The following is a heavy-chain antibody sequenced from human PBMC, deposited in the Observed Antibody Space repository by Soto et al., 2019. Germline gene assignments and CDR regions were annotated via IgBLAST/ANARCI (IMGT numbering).Heavy chain of an antibody. V-gene: IGHV3-74*01. CDR3: ARVMGYCSGGSCRTAFFDY. J-gene: IGHJ4*02. CDR1: GFTFSSYW. CDR2: INSDGSST. Sequence: GGSLRLSCAASGFTFSSYWMHWVRQAPGKGLVWVSRINSDGSSTSYADSVKGRFTISRDNAKNTLYLQMNSLRAEDTAVYYCARVMGYCSGGSCRTAFFDYWGQGTLVTVSS. D-gene: IGHD2-15*01.